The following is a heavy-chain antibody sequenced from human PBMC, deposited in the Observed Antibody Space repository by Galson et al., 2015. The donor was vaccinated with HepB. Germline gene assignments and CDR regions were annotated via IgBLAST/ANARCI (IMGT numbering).Heavy chain of an antibody. CDR2: SLKKGHGYAT. V-gene: IGHV3-72*01. Sequence: SLRLSCAASGFTFSDYHMDWVRQAPGKGLECVACSLKKGHGYATEYAESVRGRFTISRDESNDSLYLQMNSLKTEDTAVYYCVRDSMNYFFDHWGQGALVTVSS. D-gene: IGHD1-7*01. CDR3: VRDSMNYFFDH. CDR1: GFTFSDYH. J-gene: IGHJ4*02.